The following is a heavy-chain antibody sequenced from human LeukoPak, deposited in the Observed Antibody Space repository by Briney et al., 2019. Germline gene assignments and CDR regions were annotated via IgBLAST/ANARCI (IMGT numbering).Heavy chain of an antibody. CDR2: ISYDESNK. V-gene: IGHV3-30-3*01. CDR3: ARDFATFYYDSSGYTNWFDP. D-gene: IGHD3-22*01. J-gene: IGHJ5*02. CDR1: GFTFSSYA. Sequence: GGSLRLSCAASGFTFSSYAMHWVRQAPAKGLEGVAVISYDESNKYYADSVKGRFTISRDNSKNTLYLQMNSLGAGDTAVYYCARDFATFYYDSSGYTNWFDPWGQGTLVTVSS.